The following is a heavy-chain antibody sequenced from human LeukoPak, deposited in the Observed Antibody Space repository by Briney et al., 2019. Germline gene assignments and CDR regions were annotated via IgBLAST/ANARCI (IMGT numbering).Heavy chain of an antibody. V-gene: IGHV4-39*01. CDR2: IYYSGNT. J-gene: IGHJ4*02. D-gene: IGHD3-10*01. CDR1: GVSISSSNSY. Sequence: PSETLSLTCTVSGVSISSSNSYWGWIRQPPGKGLEWIGSIYYSGNTYYNASLKSQVSISIDTSKNQFSLRLTPVTAADTAVYYCARVRVRGVISYWGQGTLVTVSS. CDR3: ARVRVRGVISY.